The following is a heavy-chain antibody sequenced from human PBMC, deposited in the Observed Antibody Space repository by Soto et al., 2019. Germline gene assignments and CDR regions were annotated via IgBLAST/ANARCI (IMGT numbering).Heavy chain of an antibody. CDR3: ARVGPDDSSGYYPFDY. D-gene: IGHD3-22*01. J-gene: IGHJ4*02. CDR1: GGSISSYY. CDR2: IYYSGST. Sequence: SETLSLTCTGSGGSISSYYWSWIRQPPGKGLEWIGYIYYSGSTNYNPSLKSRVTISVDTSKNQFSLKLSSVTAADTAVYYCARVGPDDSSGYYPFDYWGQGTLVTVSS. V-gene: IGHV4-59*01.